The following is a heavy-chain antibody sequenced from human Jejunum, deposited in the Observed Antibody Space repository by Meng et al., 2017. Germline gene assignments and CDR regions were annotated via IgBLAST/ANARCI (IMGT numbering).Heavy chain of an antibody. D-gene: IGHD4-23*01. CDR3: ARATAGNSEYFQN. J-gene: IGHJ1*01. V-gene: IGHV4-31*03. CDR1: GGSRNSAGHD. Sequence: QVQVQEAAPGAVKPANPLTLTCTVCGGSRNSAGHDWSWIRQDPGKGLEWMGYIHYSGGTYYNPSLKSRVTISVDTSKNQFSLKLNSVSAADTAVYYCARATAGNSEYFQNWGQGTLVTVSS. CDR2: IHYSGGT.